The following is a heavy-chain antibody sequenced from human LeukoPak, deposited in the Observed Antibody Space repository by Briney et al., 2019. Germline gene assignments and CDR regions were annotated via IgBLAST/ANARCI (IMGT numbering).Heavy chain of an antibody. D-gene: IGHD2-8*02. Sequence: PSGTLSLTCAVSGGSISSSNWWSWVRQPPGKGLEWIGEIYHSGSTNYNPSLKSRVTISVDTSNNQFSLKLSSVTAADTAVYYCARNPTGGYYYFDYWGQGMLVTVSS. J-gene: IGHJ4*02. CDR2: IYHSGST. CDR1: GGSISSSNW. CDR3: ARNPTGGYYYFDY. V-gene: IGHV4-4*02.